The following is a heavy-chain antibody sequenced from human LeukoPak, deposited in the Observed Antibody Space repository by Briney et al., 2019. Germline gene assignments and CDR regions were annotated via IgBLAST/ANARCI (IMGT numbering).Heavy chain of an antibody. CDR2: ISSSSSTI. J-gene: IGHJ5*02. Sequence: PGGSLRLSCAASGFTFSSYSMNWVRQAPGKGLEWVSYISSSSSTIYYADSVKGRFTISRDNAKNSLYLQMNSLRAEDTAVYYCARVGGIAARPWGQGTLVTVSS. CDR3: ARVGGIAARP. D-gene: IGHD6-6*01. V-gene: IGHV3-48*01. CDR1: GFTFSSYS.